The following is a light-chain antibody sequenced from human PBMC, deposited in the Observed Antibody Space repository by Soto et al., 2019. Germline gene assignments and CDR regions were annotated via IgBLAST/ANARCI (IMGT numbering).Light chain of an antibody. CDR2: GAS. CDR1: QSVSSN. J-gene: IGKJ1*01. Sequence: EIVMTQSPATLSVSLGERATLSCRASQSVSSNLAWYQQKPGQAPRLLIYGASTRATGIPARFSGSGSGTAETLTISSIQSYDFAAYYCQQQNNCPPWTFGPGTKVEIK. V-gene: IGKV3-15*01. CDR3: QQQNNCPPWT.